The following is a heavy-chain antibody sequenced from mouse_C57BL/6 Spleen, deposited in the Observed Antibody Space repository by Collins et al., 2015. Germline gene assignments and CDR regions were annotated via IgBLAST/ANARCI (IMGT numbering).Heavy chain of an antibody. D-gene: IGHD2-3*01. V-gene: IGHV3-2*02. CDR3: ARKRDGYSDY. CDR2: ISYSGST. J-gene: IGHJ2*01. Sequence: DVQLQESGPGLVKPSQSLSLTCTVTGYSITSDYAWNWIRQFPGNKLEWMGYISYSGSTSYNPSLKSRISITRDTSKNQFFLQLNSVTTEDTATYYCARKRDGYSDYWGQGTTLTVSS. CDR1: GYSITSDYA.